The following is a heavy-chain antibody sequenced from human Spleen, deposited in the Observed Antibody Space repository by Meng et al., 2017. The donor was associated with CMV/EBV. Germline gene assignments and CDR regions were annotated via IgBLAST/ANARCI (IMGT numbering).Heavy chain of an antibody. D-gene: IGHD3-22*01. CDR3: ARGHDSSGFDY. Sequence: ASVKVSCKASGYTFTSYAMHWVRQAPGQRLEWMGWSNAGNGNTKYSQEFQGRVTMTRDTSTSTVYMELSSLRSEDTAVYYCARGHDSSGFDYWGQGTLVTVSS. V-gene: IGHV1-3*02. CDR1: GYTFTSYA. CDR2: SNAGNGNT. J-gene: IGHJ4*02.